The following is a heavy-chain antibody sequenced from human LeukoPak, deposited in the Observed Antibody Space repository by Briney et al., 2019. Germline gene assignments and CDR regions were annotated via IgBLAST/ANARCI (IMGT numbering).Heavy chain of an antibody. J-gene: IGHJ4*02. V-gene: IGHV3-30*02. CDR1: GFTFSSYW. CDR2: IRYDGSNK. CDR3: AKARRELWFGELFN. Sequence: QPGGSLRLSCAASGFTFSSYWMSWVRQAPGKGLEWVAFIRYDGSNKYYADSVKGRFTISRDNSKNTLYLQMNSLRAEDTAVYYCAKARRELWFGELFNWGQGTLVTVSS. D-gene: IGHD3-10*01.